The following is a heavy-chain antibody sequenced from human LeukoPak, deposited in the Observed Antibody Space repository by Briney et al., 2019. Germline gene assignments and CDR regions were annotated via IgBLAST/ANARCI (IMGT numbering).Heavy chain of an antibody. J-gene: IGHJ4*02. Sequence: SGGSLRLSCAASGFTFSSYVMIWVRQAPGKGVEWVSAISGSGGGTYYADSVKGRFTISRDNSKNTLYLQMNSLRAEETAVYYCAPGRLLLATGTVDYWGQGTLVTVSS. CDR2: ISGSGGGT. CDR3: APGRLLLATGTVDY. V-gene: IGHV3-23*01. CDR1: GFTFSSYV. D-gene: IGHD1-1*01.